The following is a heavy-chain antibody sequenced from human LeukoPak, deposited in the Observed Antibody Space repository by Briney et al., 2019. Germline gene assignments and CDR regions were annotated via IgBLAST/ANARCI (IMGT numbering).Heavy chain of an antibody. CDR3: ARGPLYYDSSGYYYAFDY. Sequence: GASVKVSCKASGGTFSSYAISWVRQAPGQGLEWMGGIIPIFGTANYAQKFQGRVTITTDESTSTAYMELSRLRSEDTAVDYCARGPLYYDSSGYYYAFDYWGQGTLVTVSS. D-gene: IGHD3-22*01. CDR1: GGTFSSYA. J-gene: IGHJ4*02. CDR2: IIPIFGTA. V-gene: IGHV1-69*05.